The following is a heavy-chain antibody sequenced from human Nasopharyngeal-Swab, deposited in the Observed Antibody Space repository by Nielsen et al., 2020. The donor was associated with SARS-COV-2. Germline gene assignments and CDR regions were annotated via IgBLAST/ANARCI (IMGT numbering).Heavy chain of an antibody. Sequence: SETLSLTCTVSGGSISSYYWSWIRQPPGKGLEWIGYIYYSGSTNYNPSLKSRVTISVDTSKNQFSLKLSSVTAADTAVHYCARDRPMVRGVASGGAHYYYYFIDVLGKGTTVTVSS. CDR2: IYYSGST. D-gene: IGHD3-10*01. V-gene: IGHV4-59*01. CDR1: GGSISSYY. CDR3: ARDRPMVRGVASGGAHYYYYFIDV. J-gene: IGHJ6*03.